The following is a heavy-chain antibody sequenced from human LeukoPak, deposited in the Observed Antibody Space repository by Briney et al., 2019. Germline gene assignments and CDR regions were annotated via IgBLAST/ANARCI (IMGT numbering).Heavy chain of an antibody. D-gene: IGHD1-7*01. CDR3: ARDRPSITGTTLDYFDY. CDR2: INANIGDT. J-gene: IGHJ4*02. Sequence: ASVKVSCKASGYTFTDYYMHWVRQAPGQGLEWMGWINANIGDTNYAQKFQGRVTMTRDTSISTAYMELSRLRSDDTAVYYCARDRPSITGTTLDYFDYWGQGTLLTVSS. CDR1: GYTFTDYY. V-gene: IGHV1-2*02.